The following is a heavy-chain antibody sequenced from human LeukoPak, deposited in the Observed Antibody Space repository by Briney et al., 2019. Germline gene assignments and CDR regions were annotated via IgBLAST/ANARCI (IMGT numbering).Heavy chain of an antibody. V-gene: IGHV3-23*01. CDR3: AKAGDSSGYFVAY. CDR2: ISGSGGST. Sequence: GGSLRLSCAASGSTFSSYAMSWVRQAPGKGLEWVSAISGSGGSTYYADSVKGRFTISRDKSKNTLYLQMNSLRAEDTAVYYCAKAGDSSGYFVAYWGQGTLVTVSS. CDR1: GSTFSSYA. J-gene: IGHJ4*02. D-gene: IGHD3-22*01.